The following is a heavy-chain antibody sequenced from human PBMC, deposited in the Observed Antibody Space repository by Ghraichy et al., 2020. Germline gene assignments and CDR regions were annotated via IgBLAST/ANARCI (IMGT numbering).Heavy chain of an antibody. Sequence: GESLNISCAASGFTFSTFAMTWVRQAPGKGLQWVSTITTAGGNTYYTDSVKGRFTISRDNSKNTLNLHMHSLRAEDTGIYYCAKTMSSGLSFDHWGRGSLVTVSS. CDR2: ITTAGGNT. CDR3: AKTMSSGLSFDH. V-gene: IGHV3-23*01. D-gene: IGHD6-6*01. CDR1: GFTFSTFA. J-gene: IGHJ4*02.